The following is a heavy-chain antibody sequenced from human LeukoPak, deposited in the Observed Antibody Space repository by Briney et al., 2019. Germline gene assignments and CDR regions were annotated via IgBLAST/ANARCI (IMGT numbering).Heavy chain of an antibody. J-gene: IGHJ4*02. V-gene: IGHV1-8*02. CDR3: ARGRSCSGGSCYYDY. CDR2: INPNSGGT. D-gene: IGHD2-15*01. CDR1: GGTFSSYA. Sequence: ASVKVSCKASGGTFSSYAISWVRQAPGQGLEWMGRINPNSGGTNYAQKFQGRVTMTRNTSISTAYMELSSLRSEDTAVYYCARGRSCSGGSCYYDYWGQGTLVTVSS.